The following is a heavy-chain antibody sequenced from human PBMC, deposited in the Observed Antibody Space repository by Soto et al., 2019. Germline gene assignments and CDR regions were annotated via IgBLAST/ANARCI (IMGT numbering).Heavy chain of an antibody. CDR1: GGSVSNSIGYY. CDR2: LYYSGDT. Sequence: PSETLSLTCTVSGGSVSNSIGYYWGWLRQPPGKGPEWIGSLYYSGDTYYNPPLKSRVTLSVDTSQNQFSLKLSSVTAADTAVYYCAREGGAGNYFDYWGQGTLVTVSS. D-gene: IGHD3-16*01. J-gene: IGHJ4*02. V-gene: IGHV4-39*02. CDR3: AREGGAGNYFDY.